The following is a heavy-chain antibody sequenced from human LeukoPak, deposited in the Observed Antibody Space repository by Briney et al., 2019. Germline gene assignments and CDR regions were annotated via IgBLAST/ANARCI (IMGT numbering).Heavy chain of an antibody. V-gene: IGHV1-2*04. J-gene: IGHJ4*02. CDR2: INPNSGGT. CDR3: ARAPNYSGSGSPFWEV. Sequence: ASVKVSCKASGYTFTGYYMHWVRQAPGQGLEWMGWINPNSGGTNYAQKFQGWVTMTRDTSTSTSYMELRSLRSDDTAVYYCARAPNYSGSGSPFWEVWGQGTLVTVSS. D-gene: IGHD3-10*01. CDR1: GYTFTGYY.